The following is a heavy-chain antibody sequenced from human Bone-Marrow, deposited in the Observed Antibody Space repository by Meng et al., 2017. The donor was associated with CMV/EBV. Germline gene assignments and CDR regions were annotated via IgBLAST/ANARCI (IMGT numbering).Heavy chain of an antibody. CDR1: GFTFSSYA. V-gene: IGHV3-30*04. CDR3: ARGDSSGYPLTFDY. J-gene: IGHJ4*02. CDR2: ISYDGSNK. Sequence: GESLKISCAASGFTFSSYAMHWVRQAPGKGLEWVAVISYDGSNKYYADSVKGRFTISRDNSKNTLYLQMNSLRAEDTAVYYCARGDSSGYPLTFDYSGQGTLVTVSS. D-gene: IGHD3-22*01.